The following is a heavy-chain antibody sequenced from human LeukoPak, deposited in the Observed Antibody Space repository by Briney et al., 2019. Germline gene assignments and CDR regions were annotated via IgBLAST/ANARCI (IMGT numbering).Heavy chain of an antibody. V-gene: IGHV3-23*01. D-gene: IGHD3-16*02. Sequence: SGGSLRLSCAASGFTFSSYAMSWVRQAPGKGLERVSAISGSGGSTYYADSVKGRFTISRDNSKNTLYLQMNSLRAEDTAVYYCANGDRRSYRPDYWGQGTLVTVSS. CDR2: ISGSGGST. J-gene: IGHJ4*02. CDR3: ANGDRRSYRPDY. CDR1: GFTFSSYA.